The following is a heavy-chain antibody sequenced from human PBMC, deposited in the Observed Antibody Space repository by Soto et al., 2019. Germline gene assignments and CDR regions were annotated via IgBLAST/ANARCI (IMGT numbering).Heavy chain of an antibody. CDR3: ARINYDFWSLVDY. Sequence: PSETLSLTCAVYGGSFSGYYWSWIRQPPGKGLEWIGEINHSGSTNYNPSLKSRVTISVDTSKNQFSLKLSSVTAADTAVYYCARINYDFWSLVDYWGQGTLVTVSS. V-gene: IGHV4-34*01. D-gene: IGHD3-3*01. CDR2: INHSGST. CDR1: GGSFSGYY. J-gene: IGHJ4*02.